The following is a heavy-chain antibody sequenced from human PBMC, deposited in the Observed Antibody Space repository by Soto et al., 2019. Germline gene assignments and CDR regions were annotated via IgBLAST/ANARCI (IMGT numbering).Heavy chain of an antibody. Sequence: GGSLSLSWAASGFNFTSYAMSLVRPAPGKGLEWVSGISAAGGRIYYADSVRGRFTISRDNSKNTLSLQMNSLRVEDTALYWCAKDPNGDYVGGFEFWGQGTMVTVSS. CDR2: ISAAGGRI. CDR3: AKDPNGDYVGGFEF. CDR1: GFNFTSYA. J-gene: IGHJ3*01. D-gene: IGHD4-17*01. V-gene: IGHV3-23*01.